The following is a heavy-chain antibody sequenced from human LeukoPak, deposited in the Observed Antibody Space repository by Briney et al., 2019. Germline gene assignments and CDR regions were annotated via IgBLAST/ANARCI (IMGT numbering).Heavy chain of an antibody. CDR2: MYSSEIT. V-gene: IGHV4-39*01. J-gene: IGHJ3*02. CDR1: GGSISNSSFY. Sequence: SETLSLTCTVSGGSISNSSFYWGWIRQSPGKGLEWIGSMYSSEITYYNPSLKSRFTISIDTSRNQFSLKLISVTAADTAVYYCATPRRFDAFDIWGQGTMVTVSS. CDR3: ATPRRFDAFDI.